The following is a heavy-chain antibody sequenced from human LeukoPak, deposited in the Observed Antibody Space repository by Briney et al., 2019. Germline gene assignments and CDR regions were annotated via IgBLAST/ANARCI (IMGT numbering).Heavy chain of an antibody. Sequence: GESLQISCKGSGYHFTSYWIGWVRPLPGKGLEWMGIIYPGDSDTRYSPSFQGQVTISADKSISTAYLHWSSLKASDTAMYYCARHFARGSMTSPAGYWGQGTLVTVSS. CDR2: IYPGDSDT. D-gene: IGHD2-2*01. J-gene: IGHJ4*02. CDR3: ARHFARGSMTSPAGY. V-gene: IGHV5-51*01. CDR1: GYHFTSYW.